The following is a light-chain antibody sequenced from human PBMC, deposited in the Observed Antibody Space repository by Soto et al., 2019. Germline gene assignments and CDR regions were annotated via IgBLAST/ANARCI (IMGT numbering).Light chain of an antibody. CDR3: QQYKTYSPT. V-gene: IGKV1-5*03. CDR2: MAS. CDR1: QSVDNW. J-gene: IGKJ1*01. Sequence: DIQVTQSPSALSASVGDRVTITCRAGQSVDNWLAWYRRPGKAPKLLIYMASTLEVGVPSRFSGSASGTEFTLTISSLQPDDSAPYYCQQYKTYSPTFGQGTKVEI.